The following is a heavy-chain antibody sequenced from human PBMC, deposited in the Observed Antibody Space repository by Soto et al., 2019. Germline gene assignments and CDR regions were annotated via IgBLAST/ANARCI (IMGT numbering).Heavy chain of an antibody. V-gene: IGHV3-21*01. J-gene: IGHJ5*02. CDR1: GFTFRSFT. Sequence: LRLSCAASGFTFRSFTMSWVRQAPGKGLEWVSTISSNSAYIYYTDALRGRFTISRDNAKNSLHLQMNSLRAEDTAVYYCTRDASRDSSARGWFDPWGPGTLVTVSS. D-gene: IGHD6-13*01. CDR3: TRDASRDSSARGWFDP. CDR2: ISSNSAYI.